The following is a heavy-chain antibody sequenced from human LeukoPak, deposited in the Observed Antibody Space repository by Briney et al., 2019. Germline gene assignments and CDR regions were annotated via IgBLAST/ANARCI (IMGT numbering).Heavy chain of an antibody. CDR1: GFSLSSYS. D-gene: IGHD6-19*01. CDR2: ISRAGDYS. J-gene: IGHJ4*02. Sequence: RGCLRLSCVASGFSLSSYSMNWVRPAPGRGLGWVSSISRAGDYSYSEDSVKGRFTISRDNAKDSLYLQLNSLRAEDTAIYYCARDLMAVAGTGFDYWGQGALVTVSS. V-gene: IGHV3-21*01. CDR3: ARDLMAVAGTGFDY.